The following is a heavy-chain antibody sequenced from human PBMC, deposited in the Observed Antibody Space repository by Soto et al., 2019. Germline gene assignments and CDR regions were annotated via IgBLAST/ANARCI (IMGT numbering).Heavy chain of an antibody. CDR2: IYYSGST. CDR1: GGSISSSSYY. D-gene: IGHD2-15*01. J-gene: IGHJ1*01. CDR3: VSGVVAATPTAEYFQH. V-gene: IGHV4-39*01. Sequence: QLQLQESGPGLVKHSETLSLTYTVSGGSISSSSYYWGWIRQPPGKGLEWIGSIYYSGSTYYNPSLKSRVTISVDTSKNQFSLKLSSVTAADTAVYYCVSGVVAATPTAEYFQHWGQGTLVTVSS.